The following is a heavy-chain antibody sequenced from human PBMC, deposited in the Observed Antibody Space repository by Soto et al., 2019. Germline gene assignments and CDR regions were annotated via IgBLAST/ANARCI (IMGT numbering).Heavy chain of an antibody. J-gene: IGHJ4*02. CDR1: GFTFSDHY. V-gene: IGHV3-72*01. CDR3: VRAGTGYQLDY. D-gene: IGHD3-9*01. CDR2: IRNKANSYTA. Sequence: EVQLVESGGTLVQPGGSLRLSCAASGFTFSDHYMDWVRQASGKGLEWVGRIRNKANSYTAEYAASVKGRFTISRDDSKNSLYLKMKSLKIEDTALYYCVRAGTGYQLDYWGQGTLVTVSS.